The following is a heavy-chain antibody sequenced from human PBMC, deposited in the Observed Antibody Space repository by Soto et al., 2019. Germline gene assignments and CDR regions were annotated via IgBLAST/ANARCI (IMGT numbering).Heavy chain of an antibody. D-gene: IGHD6-6*01. CDR3: ARSSGSAYWFDP. Sequence: QVQLVQAGAEVKKPGASVKVSCKASGYTFTSYGISWVRQAPGQGLEWMGWISAYNGNTNYAQKIQGRVTMTTDTSTSTVYMELRSLRSDDTAVYYCARSSGSAYWFDPWGQGTLVTVSS. J-gene: IGHJ5*02. CDR2: ISAYNGNT. CDR1: GYTFTSYG. V-gene: IGHV1-18*01.